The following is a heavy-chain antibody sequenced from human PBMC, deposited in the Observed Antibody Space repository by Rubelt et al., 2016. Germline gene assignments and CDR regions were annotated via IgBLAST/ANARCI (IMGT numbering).Heavy chain of an antibody. Sequence: QVQLQQWGAGLLKPSETLSLTCAVYGGSFSGYYWSWIRQPPGKGLEWIGEINHSGSTNYNPSFKGRVTISGDTAKNQFSLKLSSVTAADTAVYYCARGAIAAAGPWGQGTLVTVSS. CDR2: INHSGST. V-gene: IGHV4-34*01. J-gene: IGHJ5*02. CDR3: ARGAIAAAGP. CDR1: GGSFSGYY. D-gene: IGHD6-13*01.